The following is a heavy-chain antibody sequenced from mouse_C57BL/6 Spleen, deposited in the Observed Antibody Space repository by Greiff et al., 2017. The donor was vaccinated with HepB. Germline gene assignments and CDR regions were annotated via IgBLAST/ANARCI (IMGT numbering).Heavy chain of an antibody. J-gene: IGHJ2*01. CDR3: ARRGEERFDY. CDR1: GYTFTSYW. Sequence: QVQLQQPGAELVRPGSSVKLSCKASGYTFTSYWMDWVKQRPGQGLEWIGNIYPSDSETHYNQKFKDKATLTVDKSSSTAYMQLSSLTSEDSAVYYCARRGEERFDYWGQGTTLTVSS. CDR2: IYPSDSET. V-gene: IGHV1-61*01.